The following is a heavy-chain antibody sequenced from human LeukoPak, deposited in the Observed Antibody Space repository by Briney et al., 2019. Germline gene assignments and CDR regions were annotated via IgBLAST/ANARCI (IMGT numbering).Heavy chain of an antibody. V-gene: IGHV3-9*01. CDR2: ILGNTL. CDR3: IKDLPPGGLDF. Sequence: PGGSLRLSCAASGFSLDDSVMHWVRQPPGKGLEWVSDILGNTLDYADSVRGRFTISKDNAKRTLYLQMSSLRPEDTAFYYCIKDLPPGGLDFWGQGTTVIVSS. CDR1: GFSLDDSV. J-gene: IGHJ6*02.